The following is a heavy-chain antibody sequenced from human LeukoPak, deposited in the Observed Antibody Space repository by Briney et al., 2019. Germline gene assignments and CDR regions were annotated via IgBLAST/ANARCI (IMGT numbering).Heavy chain of an antibody. CDR3: ARALQTGFRGVISGY. D-gene: IGHD3-10*01. CDR2: ISGYNGHT. V-gene: IGHV1-18*01. Sequence: GASVKVSCKASGYTFTSYGINWVRQAPGQGLEWMGWISGYNGHTNYAQKLQGRVTMTTDTSTSTAYMELSRLRSDDTAVYYCARALQTGFRGVISGYWGQGTLVTVSS. J-gene: IGHJ4*02. CDR1: GYTFTSYG.